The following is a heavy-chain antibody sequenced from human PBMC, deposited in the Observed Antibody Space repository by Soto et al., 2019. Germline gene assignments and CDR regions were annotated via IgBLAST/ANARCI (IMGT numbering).Heavy chain of an antibody. V-gene: IGHV4-59*01. CDR3: AREGVVPAAYFDY. J-gene: IGHJ4*02. CDR2: IYYSGST. CDR1: GGSISSYY. D-gene: IGHD2-2*01. Sequence: SETLSLTCTVSGGSISSYYWSWIRQPPGKGLEWIGYIYYSGSTNYNPSLKSRVTISVDTSKNQFSLKLSSVTAADTAVYYCAREGVVPAAYFDYWGQGTLVTVSS.